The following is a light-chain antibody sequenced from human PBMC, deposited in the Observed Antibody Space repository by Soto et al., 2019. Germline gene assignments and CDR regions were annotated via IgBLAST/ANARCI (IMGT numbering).Light chain of an antibody. CDR3: QQYNNWPPLFT. V-gene: IGKV3D-15*01. J-gene: IGKJ3*01. Sequence: VLTQSPGTLSLSPGERATLSCRASATVGAYLAWYQHKRGQPPRLLIRDASPGATGVPARFRGSGSGTNFTLTISSLQSEDFAVYYCQQYNNWPPLFTFGPGTKVDIK. CDR1: ATVGAY. CDR2: DAS.